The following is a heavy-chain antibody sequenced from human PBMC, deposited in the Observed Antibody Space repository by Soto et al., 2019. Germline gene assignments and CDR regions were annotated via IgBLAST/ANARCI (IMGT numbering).Heavy chain of an antibody. Sequence: GGSLRLSCAASGFTFSSYWMHWVRQAPGKGLVWVSRINSDVSSTTYADSVKGRFTISRDNAKNTLYLQMNSLRAEDTAVYYCAGGYSASYGRYFDYWGQGALVTVSS. CDR3: AGGYSASYGRYFDY. V-gene: IGHV3-74*01. CDR1: GFTFSSYW. D-gene: IGHD1-26*01. CDR2: INSDVSST. J-gene: IGHJ4*02.